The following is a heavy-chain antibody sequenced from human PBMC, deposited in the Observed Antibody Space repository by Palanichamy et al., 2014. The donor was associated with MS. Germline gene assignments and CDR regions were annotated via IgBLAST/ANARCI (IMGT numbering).Heavy chain of an antibody. J-gene: IGHJ4*02. V-gene: IGHV1-2*02. CDR3: ARENWTYDY. CDR2: VYPETGGT. D-gene: IGHD1-1*01. CDR1: GYNFAPYY. Sequence: QVQLVQSGAEVKKPGASAKVSCKTSGYNFAPYYMHWMRQAPGQGLEWLGWVYPETGGTSFAPKFQDRVTMTRDTSINTVYMELSRLTSDDTAVYFCARENWTYDYWGQGTLVTVSS.